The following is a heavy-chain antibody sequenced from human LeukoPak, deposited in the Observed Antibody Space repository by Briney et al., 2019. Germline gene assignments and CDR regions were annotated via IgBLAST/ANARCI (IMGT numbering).Heavy chain of an antibody. V-gene: IGHV3-66*01. CDR2: IYSGGST. CDR3: ASSYYYDSSYFDY. J-gene: IGHJ4*02. Sequence: GGSLRLSCAASGFTVGSNYMSWVRQAPGKGLEWVSVIYSGGSTYYADSVKGRFTISRDNSKNTLYLQMNSLRAEDTAVYYCASSYYYDSSYFDYWGQGTLVTVSS. CDR1: GFTVGSNY. D-gene: IGHD3-22*01.